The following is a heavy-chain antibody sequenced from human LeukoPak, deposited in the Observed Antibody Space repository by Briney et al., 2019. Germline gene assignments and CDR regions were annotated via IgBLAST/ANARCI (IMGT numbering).Heavy chain of an antibody. CDR2: INPNSGGT. Sequence: ASVKVSCKASGYTFTGYYKHWVRQAPGQGLEWMGWINPNSGGTNYAQKFQGRVTMTRDTSISTAYMELSRLRSDDTAVYYCASGYYYDSSGYPYYMDVWGKGTTVTVSS. CDR3: ASGYYYDSSGYPYYMDV. J-gene: IGHJ6*03. V-gene: IGHV1-2*02. CDR1: GYTFTGYY. D-gene: IGHD3-22*01.